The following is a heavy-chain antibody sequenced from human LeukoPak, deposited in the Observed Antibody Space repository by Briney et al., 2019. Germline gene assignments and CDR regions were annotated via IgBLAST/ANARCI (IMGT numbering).Heavy chain of an antibody. J-gene: IGHJ1*01. CDR1: GFTFRDAW. D-gene: IGHD3-3*01. V-gene: IGHV3-15*01. CDR3: AKHIYGVVSIQQ. CDR2: IRSKTDGGTT. Sequence: GGSLRLSCAASGFTFRDAWMTWVRQAPGKGLEWVGRIRSKTDGGTTDYAVSVQGRFTISRDDSKNTLYLQMSSLKTEDTAVYYCAKHIYGVVSIQQRGQGTLVTVSS.